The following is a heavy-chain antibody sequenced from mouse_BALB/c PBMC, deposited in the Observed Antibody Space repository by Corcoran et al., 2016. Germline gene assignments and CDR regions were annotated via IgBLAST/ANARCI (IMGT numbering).Heavy chain of an antibody. D-gene: IGHD2-12*01. CDR2: INTYTGEP. V-gene: IGHV9-3-1*01. Sequence: QIQLVQSGPELKKPGETVKISCKASGYTFTNYGMNWVKQAPGKGLKWMGWINTYTGEPTYAADFKGRFAFSLETSASTAYLQINNLKNEDTATYFCARAWTLLTSVFAYWGQGTLVTVSA. J-gene: IGHJ3*01. CDR3: ARAWTLLTSVFAY. CDR1: GYTFTNYG.